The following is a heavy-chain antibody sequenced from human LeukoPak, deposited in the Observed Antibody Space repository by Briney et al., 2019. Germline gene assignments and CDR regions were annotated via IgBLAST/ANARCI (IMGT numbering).Heavy chain of an antibody. CDR2: ISGSGGST. Sequence: GGSLRLSCAASGFTFSSYAMSWVRQAPGKGLEWVSAISGSGGSTYYADSVKGRFTISRDNSKNTLYLQMNSLRAEDTAVYYSAKDIDLTCYFDNWGQGTLVTVSS. J-gene: IGHJ4*02. CDR1: GFTFSSYA. D-gene: IGHD3-16*01. CDR3: AKDIDLTCYFDN. V-gene: IGHV3-23*01.